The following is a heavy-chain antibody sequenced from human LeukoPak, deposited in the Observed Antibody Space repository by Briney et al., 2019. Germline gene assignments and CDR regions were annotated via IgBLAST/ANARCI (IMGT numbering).Heavy chain of an antibody. CDR3: ARSGYYYGSPARDY. D-gene: IGHD3-10*01. Sequence: GGSLRLSCAASGFTFDDYGMSWVRQAPGKGLEWVANIKQDGSEKYYVDSVKGRFTISRDNAKNSLYLQMNSLRAEDTAVYYCARSGYYYGSPARDYWGQGTLVTVSS. CDR2: IKQDGSEK. J-gene: IGHJ4*02. CDR1: GFTFDDYG. V-gene: IGHV3-7*01.